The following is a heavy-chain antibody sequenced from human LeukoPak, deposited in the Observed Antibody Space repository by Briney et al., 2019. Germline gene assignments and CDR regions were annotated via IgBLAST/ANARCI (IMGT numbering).Heavy chain of an antibody. J-gene: IGHJ4*02. Sequence: KSGGSLRLSCAASGFTFSSYEMNWVREAPGKGLEWVSYISTSDSSIYYADSVKGRFTISTDNAKKSLYLQMNSLRAEDTAVYYCAREHKTGQFFDYWGQGTLVTVSS. V-gene: IGHV3-48*03. CDR1: GFTFSSYE. CDR3: AREHKTGQFFDY. CDR2: ISTSDSSI. D-gene: IGHD1-1*01.